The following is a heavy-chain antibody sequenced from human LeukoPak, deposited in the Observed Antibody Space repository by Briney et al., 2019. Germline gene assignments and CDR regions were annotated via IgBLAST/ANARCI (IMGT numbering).Heavy chain of an antibody. Sequence: GGSLRLSCAASGFTFSSYGMHWVRQAPGKGLEWVAVISYDGSNKYYADSVKGRFTISRDNSKNTLYLQMNSLRAEDTTVYYCAKDRVEGYGYFYGMDVWGQGTTVTVSS. V-gene: IGHV3-30*18. D-gene: IGHD5-18*01. J-gene: IGHJ6*02. CDR2: ISYDGSNK. CDR3: AKDRVEGYGYFYGMDV. CDR1: GFTFSSYG.